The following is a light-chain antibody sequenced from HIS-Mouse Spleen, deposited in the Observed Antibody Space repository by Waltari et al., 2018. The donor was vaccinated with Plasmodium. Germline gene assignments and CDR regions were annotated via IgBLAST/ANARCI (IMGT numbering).Light chain of an antibody. Sequence: QSALTQPASVSGSPGQSIPISCTGTRSDVGSYNLLPWYQQHPGKAPKLRIYEGSKRPSGVSNRFSGSKSGNTASLTISGLQAEDEADYYCCSYAGSSTYVFGTGTKVTVL. J-gene: IGLJ1*01. CDR3: CSYAGSSTYV. V-gene: IGLV2-23*01. CDR2: EGS. CDR1: RSDVGSYNL.